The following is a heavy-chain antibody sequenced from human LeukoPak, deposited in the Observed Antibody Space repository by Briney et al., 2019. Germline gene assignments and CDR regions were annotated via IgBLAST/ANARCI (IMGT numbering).Heavy chain of an antibody. CDR3: ARPLAYCGGDCYSEYFDY. Sequence: APVKVSCKASGYTFTSYGISWVRQAPGQGLEWMGWISAYNGNTNYAQKLQGRVTMTTDTSTSTAYMELRSLRSDDTAVYYCARPLAYCGGDCYSEYFDYWGQGTLVTVSS. V-gene: IGHV1-18*01. J-gene: IGHJ4*02. CDR2: ISAYNGNT. CDR1: GYTFTSYG. D-gene: IGHD2-21*01.